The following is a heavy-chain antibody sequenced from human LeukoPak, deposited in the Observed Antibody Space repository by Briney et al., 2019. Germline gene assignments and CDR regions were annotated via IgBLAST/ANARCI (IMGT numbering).Heavy chain of an antibody. CDR3: ARDAGGYSGKYGMDV. D-gene: IGHD5-12*01. Sequence: ASVKVSCKASGYTFTSYYMHWVRQAPGQGLEWMGIINPSGGSTSYAQKFQGRVTMTRDTSTSTVYMELSSPRSEDTAVYYCARDAGGYSGKYGMDVWGQGTTVTVSS. V-gene: IGHV1-46*01. CDR2: INPSGGST. J-gene: IGHJ6*02. CDR1: GYTFTSYY.